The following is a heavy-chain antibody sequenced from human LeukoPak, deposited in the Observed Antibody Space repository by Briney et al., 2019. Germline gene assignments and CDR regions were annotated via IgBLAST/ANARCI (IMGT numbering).Heavy chain of an antibody. CDR2: IWHSGST. J-gene: IGHJ4*02. CDR1: GGSISSSNW. Sequence: SETLSLTCAVSGGSISSSNWWTWVRQPPGKGLEWIGEIWHSGSTNYNPSLKSRVTMSVDKSKNQFSLKLSSVTAADTAVYYCARDPFAVVVVSDYWGQGTLVTVSS. V-gene: IGHV4-4*02. D-gene: IGHD2-15*01. CDR3: ARDPFAVVVVSDY.